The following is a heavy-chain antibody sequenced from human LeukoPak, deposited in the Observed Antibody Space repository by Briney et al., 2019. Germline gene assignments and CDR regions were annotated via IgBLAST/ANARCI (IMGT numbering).Heavy chain of an antibody. CDR3: ARTNYGDSYDAFDI. D-gene: IGHD4-17*01. CDR1: GGSISSGAYY. V-gene: IGHV4-31*03. CDR2: IYYSGST. Sequence: KPSETLSLTCTVSGGSISSGAYYWSWIRQHPGKGLEWIGYIYYSGSTYYNPSLRSRLTISVDTSKTQFSLKLSSVTAADTAVYYCARTNYGDSYDAFDIWGQGTLVTVSS. J-gene: IGHJ3*02.